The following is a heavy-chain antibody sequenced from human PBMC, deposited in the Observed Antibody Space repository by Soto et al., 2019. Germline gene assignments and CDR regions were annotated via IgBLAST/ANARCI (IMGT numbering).Heavy chain of an antibody. CDR2: IIPIAAIA. CDR1: GGTFSRYT. CDR3: ARGSTIVRGAPSWFDP. Sequence: QVQLVKSGAEVKKPGSSVKVSCKASGGTFSRYTINWVRQAPGQGLEWMGRIIPIAAIANYTQKFQGRVTITVDKSSTTAYMELSSLRYDDTAVYYCARGSTIVRGAPSWFDPWGQGTLVTVSS. D-gene: IGHD3-10*01. J-gene: IGHJ5*02. V-gene: IGHV1-69*02.